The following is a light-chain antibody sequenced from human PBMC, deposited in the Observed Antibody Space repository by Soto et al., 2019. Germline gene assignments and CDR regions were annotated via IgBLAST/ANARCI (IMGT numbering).Light chain of an antibody. CDR3: QQYNNWPYS. Sequence: EIVMTRSPDTLSVSPGERATLSCRAGQGVTTNFAWYQQKSGQSPRLLIYDVSIRATGVPARFSGTGSETDFTLTISGLQSEDSAVYFCQQYNNWPYSFGQGTRLEIK. CDR1: QGVTTN. CDR2: DVS. J-gene: IGKJ5*01. V-gene: IGKV3-15*01.